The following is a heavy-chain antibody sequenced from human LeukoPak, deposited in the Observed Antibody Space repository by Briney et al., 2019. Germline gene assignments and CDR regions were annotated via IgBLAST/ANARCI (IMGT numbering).Heavy chain of an antibody. CDR1: GFSFLHYG. Sequence: GGSLRLSCAASGFSFLHYGMHWVRQAPGKGLEWVAFISSDGSKEYYADSVKGRFTISRDNSKNTLYLRVNSPRAEDTAVFFCAKDGYCSGGSCYANFFDRWGQGTLVTVSS. CDR2: ISSDGSKE. CDR3: AKDGYCSGGSCYANFFDR. V-gene: IGHV3-30*18. J-gene: IGHJ4*02. D-gene: IGHD2-15*01.